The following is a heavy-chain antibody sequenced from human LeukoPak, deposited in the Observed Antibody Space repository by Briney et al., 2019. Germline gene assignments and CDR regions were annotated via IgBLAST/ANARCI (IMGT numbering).Heavy chain of an antibody. CDR1: GGSITGHH. CDR3: ARLLRPGGRKGDCFDI. D-gene: IGHD2-21*01. J-gene: IGHJ3*02. Sequence: PSETLSLTCTVSGGSITGHHWTWIRQPPGTGLEWIGYFYDSGNFNYNPSLKSRVTISMDMSNNQFSLRMSSVTAAVTAMYYCARLLRPGGRKGDCFDIWGQGTMVTVSA. V-gene: IGHV4-59*08. CDR2: FYDSGNF.